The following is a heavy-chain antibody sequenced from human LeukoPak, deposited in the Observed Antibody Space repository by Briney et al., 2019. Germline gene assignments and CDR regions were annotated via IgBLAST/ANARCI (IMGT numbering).Heavy chain of an antibody. D-gene: IGHD1-14*01. CDR2: IKEDGSEQ. CDR1: GFTFSTYW. J-gene: IGHJ4*02. V-gene: IGHV3-7*01. Sequence: PGXSLRLSCAVSGFTFSTYWMSWVRQAPGKGLEWVANIKEDGSEQYYVNSLKGRFTISRDNVKNSLYLQINSLRVEDSAVYYCARDSFETDIDYWGQGTLVTVSS. CDR3: ARDSFETDIDY.